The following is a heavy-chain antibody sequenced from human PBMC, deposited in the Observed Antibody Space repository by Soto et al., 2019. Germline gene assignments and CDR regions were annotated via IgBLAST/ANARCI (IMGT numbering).Heavy chain of an antibody. J-gene: IGHJ6*02. CDR1: GFTFGYYT. CDR3: TRAHCSSTSCYKVYGMDV. V-gene: IGHV3-49*04. Sequence: PGGSLRLSCTASGFTFGYYTMTWVRQSPGKGLEWVGLIGRRALGGTTEYAAPVRGRFTISRDDSKSIAYLQMNSLKTEDTAVYYCTRAHCSSTSCYKVYGMDVWGQGTTVTVSS. D-gene: IGHD2-2*02. CDR2: IGRRALGGTT.